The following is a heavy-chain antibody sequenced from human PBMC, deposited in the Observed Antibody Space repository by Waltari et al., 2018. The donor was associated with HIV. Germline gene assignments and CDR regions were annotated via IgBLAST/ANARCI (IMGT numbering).Heavy chain of an antibody. D-gene: IGHD3-10*01. CDR3: AREEAVTARGGIDV. CDR2: IYSGGST. V-gene: IGHV3-66*01. J-gene: IGHJ3*01. Sequence: EVPLVDSGGGLVQPGGSLRLSCAASAFTVSNTLMSWVCQAPGKGLEWVSVIYSGGSTYYADSVKGRFTISRDNSKNTLYLQMNSLRVEDTAVYYCAREEAVTARGGIDVWGQGTMVTVSS. CDR1: AFTVSNTL.